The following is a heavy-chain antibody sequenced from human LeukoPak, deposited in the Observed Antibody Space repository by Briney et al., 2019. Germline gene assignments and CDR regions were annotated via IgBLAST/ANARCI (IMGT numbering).Heavy chain of an antibody. D-gene: IGHD2-8*01. J-gene: IGHJ4*02. CDR3: ARRLLNYFDY. Sequence: GGSLRLSCAASGYTFSGYWMSWVRQAPGKGLEWVANIKQDGSEKYYVDSVKGRFTISRDNAKNSLSLQINSLRVEDTAVYYCARRLLNYFDYWGQGTLVTVSS. CDR2: IKQDGSEK. V-gene: IGHV3-7*02. CDR1: GYTFSGYW.